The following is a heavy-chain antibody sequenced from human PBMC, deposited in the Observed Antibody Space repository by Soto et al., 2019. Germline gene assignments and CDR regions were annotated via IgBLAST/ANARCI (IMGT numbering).Heavy chain of an antibody. D-gene: IGHD2-15*01. V-gene: IGHV4-61*01. CDR1: GGSVSSGSYY. Sequence: PSETLSLTCTVSGGSVSSGSYYWSWIRQPPGKGLEWIGYIYYSGSTYYNPSLKSRVTISVDTSKNQFSLKLSSVTAADTAVYYCARGCSGGSCYLYSFDCWGQGTXVTVSS. J-gene: IGHJ4*02. CDR3: ARGCSGGSCYLYSFDC. CDR2: IYYSGST.